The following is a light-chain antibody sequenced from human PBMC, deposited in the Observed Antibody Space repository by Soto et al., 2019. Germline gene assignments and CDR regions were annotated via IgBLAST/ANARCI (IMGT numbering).Light chain of an antibody. CDR2: WVR. Sequence: SLPTPLGSGPACPGQSITLFCTGPSSDVGAYNFGPQNQQYPGKSPMGSIFWVRNRPSGVSIRVSGSKSGDTASLTISGLQAVDEADYYCSSYRSSTTIVFGTGTKVIGL. J-gene: IGLJ1*01. CDR3: SSYRSSTTIV. CDR1: SSDVGAYNF. V-gene: IGLV2-14*01.